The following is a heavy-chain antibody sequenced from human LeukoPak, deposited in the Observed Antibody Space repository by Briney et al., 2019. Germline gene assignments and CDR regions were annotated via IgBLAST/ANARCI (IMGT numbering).Heavy chain of an antibody. V-gene: IGHV5-51*01. CDR3: VRQGGVYADLDY. Sequence: GESLKISCEGSGYSFTTYWIGWVRQTPGKGLEWMGIIYPPNSDTRYSPSFQGQVTISADKSANTASLQWSSLKASDTAIYYCVRQGGVYADLDYWGQGALVTVSS. CDR1: GYSFTTYW. CDR2: IYPPNSDT. D-gene: IGHD2-8*01. J-gene: IGHJ4*02.